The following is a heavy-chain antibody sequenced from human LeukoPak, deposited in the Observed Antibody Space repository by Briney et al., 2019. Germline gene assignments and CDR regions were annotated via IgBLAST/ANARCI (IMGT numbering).Heavy chain of an antibody. Sequence: TGGSLRLSCAASGFTFSSYGMHWVRQAPGKGLEWVAFIRYDGSNKHYADSVKGRFTISRDNSKNTLYLQMNSLRAEDTAVYYCARDHRYYDFWSGPFDYWGQGTLVTVSS. J-gene: IGHJ4*02. CDR2: IRYDGSNK. CDR1: GFTFSSYG. CDR3: ARDHRYYDFWSGPFDY. V-gene: IGHV3-30*02. D-gene: IGHD3-3*01.